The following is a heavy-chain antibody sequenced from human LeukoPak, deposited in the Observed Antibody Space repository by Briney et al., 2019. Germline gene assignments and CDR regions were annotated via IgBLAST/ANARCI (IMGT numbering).Heavy chain of an antibody. CDR2: IIPIFGTA. CDR3: ARGGIVVVPAAMRVALDY. Sequence: SVKVSCKASGGTFSSYAISWVRQAPGQGLEWMERIIPIFGTANYAQKFQGRVTITTDESTSTAYMELSSLRSEDTAVYYCARGGIVVVPAAMRVALDYWGQGTLVTVSS. V-gene: IGHV1-69*05. CDR1: GGTFSSYA. D-gene: IGHD2-2*01. J-gene: IGHJ4*02.